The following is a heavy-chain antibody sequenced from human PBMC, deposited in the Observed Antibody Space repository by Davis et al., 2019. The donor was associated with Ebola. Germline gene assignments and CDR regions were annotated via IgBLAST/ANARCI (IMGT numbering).Heavy chain of an antibody. CDR2: TYYNSKWYK. J-gene: IGHJ3*02. CDR3: ARVNWGAGKAFDI. CDR1: GDSVSRSGAA. D-gene: IGHD7-27*01. Sequence: HSQTLSLTCAISGDSVSRSGAAWIWIRQSPSRGLEWLGRTYYNSKWYKDYAVSLKSRITINPDTSKNQFSLQLDSVTPEDTAIYYCARVNWGAGKAFDIWGQGSMVTVSS. V-gene: IGHV6-1*01.